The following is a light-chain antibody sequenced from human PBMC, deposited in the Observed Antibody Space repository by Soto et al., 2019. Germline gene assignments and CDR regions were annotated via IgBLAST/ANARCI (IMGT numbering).Light chain of an antibody. CDR3: QQYYSYST. CDR2: KAS. CDR1: QPINIW. V-gene: IGKV1-5*03. J-gene: IGKJ1*01. Sequence: DIQMTQSPSTLSASVGDRVTITCRASQPINIWLAWHQQKPGKAPKLLIYKASNLESGVPSRFSGSGSGTEYTLTITSLQPDNFETNYFQQYYSYSTFGQGTKVEMK.